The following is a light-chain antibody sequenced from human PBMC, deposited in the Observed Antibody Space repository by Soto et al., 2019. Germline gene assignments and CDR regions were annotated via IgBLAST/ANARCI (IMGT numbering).Light chain of an antibody. CDR2: FAP. CDR3: QQFNSYPRT. V-gene: IGKV1-9*01. J-gene: IGKJ1*01. Sequence: DIQLTQSPSFLSASEGDRVTIACRASQGIGNLLAWYQQKPGKGPKLLICFAPTLQSGVPSRFTGSGSGTEFTLTISSLQPEDFGTYYCQQFNSYPRTFGQGTKVEIK. CDR1: QGIGNL.